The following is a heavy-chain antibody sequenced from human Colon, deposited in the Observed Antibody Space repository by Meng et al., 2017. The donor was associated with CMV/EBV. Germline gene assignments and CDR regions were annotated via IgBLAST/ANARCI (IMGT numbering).Heavy chain of an antibody. CDR3: ARDRVAGHFFDY. CDR1: GFTVSGNY. J-gene: IGHJ4*02. CDR2: FYSGGGT. D-gene: IGHD2-15*01. V-gene: IGHV3-66*02. Sequence: GESLKISCAASGFTVSGNYMSWVRQAPGKGLEWVSVFYSGGGTYYADSVKGRFTISRDNSKNTLYLQMNSLRAEDTAVYYCARDRVAGHFFDYWGQGTLVTVSS.